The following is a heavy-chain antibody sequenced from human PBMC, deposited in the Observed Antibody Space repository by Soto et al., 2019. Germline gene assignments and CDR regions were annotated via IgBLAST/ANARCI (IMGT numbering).Heavy chain of an antibody. J-gene: IGHJ4*02. CDR1: DASISTTLW. D-gene: IGHD6-13*01. CDR3: ARYSAASGTYYFDY. V-gene: IGHV4-4*02. Sequence: QVYPQQSGPGLVHPSGTLSLTCSFSDASISTTLWWSWVRRPPGRGLEWIGEIHPGRGVNYNPSLKSRVTLSVDQSNNQFSLRLASLTAADTAIYYCARYSAASGTYYFDYWGQGTLVTVSS. CDR2: IHPGRGV.